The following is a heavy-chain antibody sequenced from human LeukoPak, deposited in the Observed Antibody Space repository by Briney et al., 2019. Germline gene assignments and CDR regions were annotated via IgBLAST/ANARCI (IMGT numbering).Heavy chain of an antibody. Sequence: GGSLRLSCAASGYTFDDYGMSWVRQAPGKGLEWVSGINWNGGSTGYADSVKGRFTISRDNAKNSLYLQMNSLRAEDTALYYCARVIGSSGHDAFDIWGQGTMVTVSS. J-gene: IGHJ3*02. V-gene: IGHV3-20*04. CDR1: GYTFDDYG. CDR2: INWNGGST. D-gene: IGHD6-19*01. CDR3: ARVIGSSGHDAFDI.